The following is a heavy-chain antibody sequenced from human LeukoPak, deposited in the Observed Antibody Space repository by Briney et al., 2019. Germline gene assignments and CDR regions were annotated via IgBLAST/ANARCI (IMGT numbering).Heavy chain of an antibody. D-gene: IGHD4-17*01. CDR2: IIPIFGTA. Sequence: ASVKVPCKASGGTFSSYAISWVRQAPGQGLEWMGGIIPIFGTANYAQKFQGRVTVTADESTSTAYVELSSLRSEDTAVYYCARDLSYGDYVYYFDYWGQGTLVTVSS. V-gene: IGHV1-69*13. J-gene: IGHJ4*02. CDR3: ARDLSYGDYVYYFDY. CDR1: GGTFSSYA.